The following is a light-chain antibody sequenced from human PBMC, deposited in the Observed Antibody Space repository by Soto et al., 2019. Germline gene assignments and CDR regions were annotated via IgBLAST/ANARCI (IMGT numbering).Light chain of an antibody. Sequence: EIVMTQSPATLSVSPGERATLPCRASQSVSSNLAWYQQKPGQAPRLLIYGASARATGIPARVSGSGSGTDFTLTSSRLQPEDVASYFRQKYSSASTFGRGTKVDIK. CDR1: QSVSSN. J-gene: IGKJ4*01. CDR3: QKYSSAST. CDR2: GAS. V-gene: IGKV3-15*01.